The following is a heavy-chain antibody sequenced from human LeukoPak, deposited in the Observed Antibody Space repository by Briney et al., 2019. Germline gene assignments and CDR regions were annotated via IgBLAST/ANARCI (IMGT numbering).Heavy chain of an antibody. J-gene: IGHJ5*02. CDR3: AKDLYYYDSSGYYGGFDP. D-gene: IGHD3-22*01. V-gene: IGHV3-23*01. CDR2: ISGSSSGT. Sequence: PGGSLRLSCATSGFTFTTYAMSWVRQAPGKGLEWVSTISGSSSGTYYADSVKGRFTISRDNSKNTLYLQMNSLRAEDTAVYYCAKDLYYYDSSGYYGGFDPWGQGTLVTVSS. CDR1: GFTFTTYA.